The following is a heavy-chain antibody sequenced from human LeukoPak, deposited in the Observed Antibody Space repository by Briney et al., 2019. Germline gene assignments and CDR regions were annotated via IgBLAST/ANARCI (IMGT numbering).Heavy chain of an antibody. CDR2: IIPIFGTA. V-gene: IGHV1-69*05. J-gene: IGHJ1*01. D-gene: IGHD3-10*01. Sequence: SVKVSCKASGGTFSSYAISWVRQAPGQGLGWMGRIIPIFGTANYAQKFQGRVTITTDESTSTAYMELSSLRSEDTAVYYCARDLDGSEAFQHWGQGTLVTVSS. CDR1: GGTFSSYA. CDR3: ARDLDGSEAFQH.